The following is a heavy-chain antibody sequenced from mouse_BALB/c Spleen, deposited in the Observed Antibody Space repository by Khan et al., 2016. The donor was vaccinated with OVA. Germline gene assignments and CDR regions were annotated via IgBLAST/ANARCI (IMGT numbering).Heavy chain of an antibody. CDR2: IYPFNDDT. D-gene: IGHD1-1*01. Sequence: EVQLEESGPELVKPGASVKMSCKTSGYTFTSYVMHWVKQKPGLGLEWIGYIYPFNDDTKYNEKFKGKATLTSDKSSSTAYMELSSLTSEDSAVYYCAPVGTYCVSFAYWGQGNLVTVSA. CDR3: APVGTYCVSFAY. V-gene: IGHV1S136*01. CDR1: GYTFTSYV. J-gene: IGHJ3*01.